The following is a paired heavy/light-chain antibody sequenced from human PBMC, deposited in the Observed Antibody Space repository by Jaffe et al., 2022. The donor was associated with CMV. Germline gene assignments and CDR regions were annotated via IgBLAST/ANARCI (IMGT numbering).Light chain of an antibody. V-gene: IGLV6-57*04. CDR1: SGSIASNY. Sequence: NFMLTQPHSVSESPGKTVTISCTRSSGSIASNYVQWYQQRPGSAPTTVIYEDNQRPSGVPDRLSGSIGSSSNSASLTISGLRTEDEADYYCQSYDSTNWVFGGGTRLTVL. J-gene: IGLJ3*02. CDR3: QSYDSTNWV. CDR2: EDN.
Heavy chain of an antibody. V-gene: IGHV3-15*01. J-gene: IGHJ4*02. CDR1: GFTFYNAW. CDR2: IKTKTGGGTT. D-gene: IGHD3-9*01. CDR3: TTVDILTGYYYVY. Sequence: EVQLVESGGDLVKPGGSLRLSCVASGFTFYNAWMSWVRQAPGKGLEWVGRIKTKTGGGTTDYAAPVKGRFTISRDDSKNTLYLQMNSLKTEDTAVYYCTTVDILTGYYYVYWGQGTLVTVSS.